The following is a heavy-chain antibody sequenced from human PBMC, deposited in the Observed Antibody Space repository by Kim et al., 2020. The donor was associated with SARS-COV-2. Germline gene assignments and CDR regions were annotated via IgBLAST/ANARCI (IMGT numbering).Heavy chain of an antibody. Sequence: GGSLRLSCAGSGFTFRDYAIIWVRQAPGKGLEWISYISGSVRTLYYADSVKGRFIMSRDNTEKSLSLQMNSLRAEDTAVYSCARDTGDYVDYWGQGTLVSVSS. J-gene: IGHJ4*02. CDR1: GFTFRDYA. V-gene: IGHV3-48*04. D-gene: IGHD4-17*01. CDR3: ARDTGDYVDY. CDR2: ISGSVRTL.